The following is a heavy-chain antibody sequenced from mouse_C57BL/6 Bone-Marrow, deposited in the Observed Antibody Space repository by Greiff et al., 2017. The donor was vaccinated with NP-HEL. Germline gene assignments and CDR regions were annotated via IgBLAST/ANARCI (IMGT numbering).Heavy chain of an antibody. J-gene: IGHJ4*01. CDR2: INPNNGGT. Sequence: VQLQQSGPELVKPGASVKIPCKASGYTFTDYNMDWVKQSHGKSLEWIGDINPNNGGTIYNQKFKGKATLTVDKSSSTAYMELRSLTSEDTAVYYCARERYHAYYDAMDYWGQGTSVTVSS. CDR3: ARERYHAYYDAMDY. V-gene: IGHV1-18*01. CDR1: GYTFTDYN. D-gene: IGHD5-1-1*01.